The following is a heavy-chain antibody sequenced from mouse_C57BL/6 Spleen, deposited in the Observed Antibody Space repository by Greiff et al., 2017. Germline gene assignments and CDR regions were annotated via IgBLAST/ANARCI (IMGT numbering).Heavy chain of an antibody. V-gene: IGHV1-52*01. D-gene: IGHD3-3*01. CDR3: ARWAGTGDYAMDY. J-gene: IGHJ4*01. CDR1: GYTFTSYW. CDR2: IDPSDSET. Sequence: VQLQQPGAELVRPGSSVKLSCKASGYTFTSYWMHWVKQRPIQGLEWIGNIDPSDSETHYNQKFKDKATLTVDKSSSTAYMQLSSLTSEDSAVYYCARWAGTGDYAMDYWGQGTSVTVSS.